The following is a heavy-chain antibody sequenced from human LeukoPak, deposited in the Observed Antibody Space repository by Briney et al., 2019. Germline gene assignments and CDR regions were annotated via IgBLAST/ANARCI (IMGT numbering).Heavy chain of an antibody. D-gene: IGHD6-19*01. V-gene: IGHV1-8*01. CDR1: GYTFTSYD. CDR3: ATSFIAVAGT. J-gene: IGHJ5*02. Sequence: ASVRVSCKASGYTFTSYDINWVRQATGQGLEWMGWMNPNSGNTGYVQKFQGRVTMTRNTSISTAYMELSSLRSEDTAVYYCATSFIAVAGTWGQGTLVTVSS. CDR2: MNPNSGNT.